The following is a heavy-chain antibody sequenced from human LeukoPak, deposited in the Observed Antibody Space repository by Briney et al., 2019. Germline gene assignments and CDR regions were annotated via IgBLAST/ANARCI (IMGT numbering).Heavy chain of an antibody. J-gene: IGHJ4*02. CDR3: ASDLGYSSGWIQFDY. V-gene: IGHV4-4*07. CDR2: IYTSGST. Sequence: SETMSLTCTVSGGSISSYYWSWIRQPAGKGLEWIGRIYTSGSTNYNPSLKSRVTMSVDTSKNQFSLKLSSVTAADTAVYYCASDLGYSSGWIQFDYWGQGTLVTVSS. D-gene: IGHD6-19*01. CDR1: GGSISSYY.